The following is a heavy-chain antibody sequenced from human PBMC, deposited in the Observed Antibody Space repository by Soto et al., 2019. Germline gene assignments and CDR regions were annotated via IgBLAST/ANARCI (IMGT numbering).Heavy chain of an antibody. Sequence: QVQLVQCGAEVKRPGASVRVSCKASGYTFSRYGISLVRQAPGQGLEWMGWISGFNGNTKESEKLQGRVTLTTDTAANTAHMELRGLRSDDTAVYYCARASAYSTPWSFDNWGQGTMVTVSS. CDR1: GYTFSRYG. V-gene: IGHV1-18*01. CDR3: ARASAYSTPWSFDN. CDR2: ISGFNGNT. J-gene: IGHJ4*02. D-gene: IGHD6-13*01.